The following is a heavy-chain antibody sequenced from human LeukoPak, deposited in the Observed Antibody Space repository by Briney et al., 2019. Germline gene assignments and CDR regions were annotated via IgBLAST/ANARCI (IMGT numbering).Heavy chain of an antibody. CDR1: GFTFSSYA. Sequence: PGGSLRLSCAASGFTFSSYAMSWVRQAPGKGLEWVSAISGSGGSTYYADSVKGRFTISRDNSKNTLYLQMNSLRAEDTAVYYCARRLLWFGELFDYWGQGTLVTVSS. J-gene: IGHJ4*02. CDR2: ISGSGGST. D-gene: IGHD3-10*01. CDR3: ARRLLWFGELFDY. V-gene: IGHV3-23*01.